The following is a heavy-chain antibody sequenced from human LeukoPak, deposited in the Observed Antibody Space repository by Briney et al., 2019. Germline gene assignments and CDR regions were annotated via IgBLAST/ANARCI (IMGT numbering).Heavy chain of an antibody. V-gene: IGHV4-34*01. Sequence: SETLSLTCAVYGGSFSGYYWSWIRQPPGKGLEWIGEINHSGSTNYNPSLKSRVTISVDTSKSQFSLKLSSVTAADTAVYYCARGLYGSGSKWFDPWGQGTLVTVSS. D-gene: IGHD3-10*01. CDR2: INHSGST. CDR1: GGSFSGYY. J-gene: IGHJ5*02. CDR3: ARGLYGSGSKWFDP.